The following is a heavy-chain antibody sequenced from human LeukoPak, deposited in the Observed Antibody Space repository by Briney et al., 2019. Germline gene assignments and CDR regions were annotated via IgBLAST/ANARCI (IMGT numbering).Heavy chain of an antibody. J-gene: IGHJ4*02. V-gene: IGHV4-39*01. Sequence: SETLSLTCTVSGGSISSSSNYWGWIRQPPGKGLEWIGSIYYSGSTYYNPSLKSRVTISVDTSKNQFSLKLSSVTAADTAVYYCARHTYSSGWYGDYWGQGALVTVSS. D-gene: IGHD6-19*01. CDR3: ARHTYSSGWYGDY. CDR2: IYYSGST. CDR1: GGSISSSSNY.